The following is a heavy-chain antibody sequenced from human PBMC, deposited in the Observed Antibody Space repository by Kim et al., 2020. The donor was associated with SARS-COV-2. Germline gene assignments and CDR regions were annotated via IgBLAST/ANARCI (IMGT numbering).Heavy chain of an antibody. D-gene: IGHD6-19*01. Sequence: GGSLRLSCAASGFTFSSYGMHWVRQAPGKGMEWVGVISYDGSNKYYADSVKGRFTISRDNSKNTLYLQMNSLRAEDTAVYYCAKSPQRITVAGTYYYYGMDVWGQGTTVTVSS. CDR1: GFTFSSYG. CDR3: AKSPQRITVAGTYYYYGMDV. J-gene: IGHJ6*02. CDR2: ISYDGSNK. V-gene: IGHV3-30*18.